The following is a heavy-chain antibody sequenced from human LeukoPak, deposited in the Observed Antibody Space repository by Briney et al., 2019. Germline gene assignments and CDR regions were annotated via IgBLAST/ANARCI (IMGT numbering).Heavy chain of an antibody. CDR2: ISYDGSNK. CDR3: ARHVGTQQLSPFDY. D-gene: IGHD6-13*01. CDR1: GFTFSSYA. V-gene: IGHV3-30*04. Sequence: GGSLRLSCAASGFTFSSYAMHWVRQAPGKGLEWVAVISYDGSNKYYADSVKGRFTISRDNSKNTLYLQMDSLRAEDTAVYYCARHVGTQQLSPFDYWGQGTLVTVSS. J-gene: IGHJ4*02.